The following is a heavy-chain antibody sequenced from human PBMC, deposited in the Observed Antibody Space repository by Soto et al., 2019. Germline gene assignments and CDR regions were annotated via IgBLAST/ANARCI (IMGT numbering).Heavy chain of an antibody. CDR3: ARGDDSSGYPPGSFDY. Sequence: PSETLSLTCTVSGGSINGYYWSWIRQPPGKGLEWIGYIYYSRSTNYNPSLKSRVTISVDTSKNQFSLKVNSVTAADTAVYYCARGDDSSGYPPGSFDYWGQGTLVTVSS. D-gene: IGHD3-22*01. CDR1: GGSINGYY. V-gene: IGHV4-59*01. J-gene: IGHJ4*02. CDR2: IYYSRST.